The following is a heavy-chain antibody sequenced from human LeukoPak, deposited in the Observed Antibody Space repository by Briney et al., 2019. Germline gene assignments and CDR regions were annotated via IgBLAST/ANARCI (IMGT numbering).Heavy chain of an antibody. CDR3: ARDSFYGGSSCFDP. V-gene: IGHV4-4*07. CDR1: GGSISSYY. CDR2: IYTSGSTT. Sequence: SETLSLTCSVSGGSISSYYWSWLRQPAGKGLEWIGRIYTSGSTTNYNPSLKSRVTLSVDMSKNLFSLRLSSVTAADTAVYYCARDSFYGGSSCFDPWGQGTLVTVSS. J-gene: IGHJ5*02. D-gene: IGHD4-23*01.